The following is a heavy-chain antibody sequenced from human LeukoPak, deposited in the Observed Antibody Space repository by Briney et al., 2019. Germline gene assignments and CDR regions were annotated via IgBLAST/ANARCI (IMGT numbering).Heavy chain of an antibody. J-gene: IGHJ3*02. CDR1: GGSISSYY. V-gene: IGHV4-59*01. CDR3: ARDKSGAFDI. Sequence: SETLSLTCTVSGGSISSYYWSWTRQPPGKGLEWIGYIYYSGSTNYNPSLKSRVTISVDTSKNQFSLKLSSVTAADTAVYYCARDKSGAFDIWGQGTMVTVSS. D-gene: IGHD3-10*01. CDR2: IYYSGST.